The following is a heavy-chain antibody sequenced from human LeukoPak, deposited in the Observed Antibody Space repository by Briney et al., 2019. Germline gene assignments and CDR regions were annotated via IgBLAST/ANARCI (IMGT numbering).Heavy chain of an antibody. V-gene: IGHV3-74*03. D-gene: IGHD4-11*01. CDR1: GFPFRVRW. J-gene: IGHJ4*02. CDR2: IKKDGFFS. Sequence: GGSLRLSCTASGFPFRVRWMHWVRQAPGKGLVWISLIKKDGFFSTYADSVKGRFTISKDDAKNTLYLQMDSLRADDTAVYYCATDLDYTFDYWGRGTLVAVSS. CDR3: ATDLDYTFDY.